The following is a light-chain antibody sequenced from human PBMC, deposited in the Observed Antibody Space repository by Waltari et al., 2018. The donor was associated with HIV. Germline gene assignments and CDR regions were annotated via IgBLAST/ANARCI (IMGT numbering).Light chain of an antibody. CDR3: HVWDTVSDHVV. CDR1: NIGTKS. CDR2: YNA. V-gene: IGLV3-21*04. Sequence: SYVLIQPPSVFVAPGKPAKTTCVGNNIGTKSVHWYKKKPDQAPVLVIYYNADRPSGIPKLFSGSNSGNTATLTINRVEAGDEADEYCHVWDTVSDHVVFGGGSKLTVL. J-gene: IGLJ2*01.